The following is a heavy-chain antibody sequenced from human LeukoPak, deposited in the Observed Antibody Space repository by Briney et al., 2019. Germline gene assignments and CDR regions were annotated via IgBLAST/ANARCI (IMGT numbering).Heavy chain of an antibody. CDR2: INHSGST. CDR1: GGSFSGYY. Sequence: SETLSLTCAVYGGSFSGYYWSWIRQPPGKGLEWIGEINHSGSTNYNPSLRSRVIISVDTSTNQFSLKLSSVTAADTAVYYCATIAVRPSYYYYGMDVWGQGTTVTVSS. D-gene: IGHD6-6*01. V-gene: IGHV4-34*01. CDR3: ATIAVRPSYYYYGMDV. J-gene: IGHJ6*02.